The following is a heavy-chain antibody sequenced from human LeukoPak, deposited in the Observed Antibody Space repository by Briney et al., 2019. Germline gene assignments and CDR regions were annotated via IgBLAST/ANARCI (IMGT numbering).Heavy chain of an antibody. D-gene: IGHD6-19*01. CDR3: ARGWYSSGWYANVGVYFDY. CDR2: INHSGST. CDR1: GGSISSSNW. J-gene: IGHJ4*02. V-gene: IGHV4-4*02. Sequence: SETLSLTCAVSGGSISSSNWWSWVRQPPGKGLEWIGEINHSGSTNYNPSLKSRVTISVDTSKNQFSLKLSSVTAADTAVYYCARGWYSSGWYANVGVYFDYWGQGTLVTVSS.